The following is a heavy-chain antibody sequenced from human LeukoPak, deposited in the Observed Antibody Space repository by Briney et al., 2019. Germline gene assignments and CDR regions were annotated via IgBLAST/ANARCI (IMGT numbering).Heavy chain of an antibody. J-gene: IGHJ3*02. V-gene: IGHV4-34*01. CDR3: AGPKAGAAFEI. CDR2: GNHSGGT. Sequence: SETLSLTCAVYGGSFSAYSWTWIRQPPGKGLEWIGEGNHSGGTNHNPSLKSRVSISRDSSKNQIFLKLRSVTAADTAVYYCAGPKAGAAFEIWSQGTMVTVSS. CDR1: GGSFSAYS. D-gene: IGHD6-13*01.